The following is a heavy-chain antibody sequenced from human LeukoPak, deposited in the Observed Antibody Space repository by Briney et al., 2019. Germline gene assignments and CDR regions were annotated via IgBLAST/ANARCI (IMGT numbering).Heavy chain of an antibody. V-gene: IGHV4-34*01. J-gene: IGHJ5*02. CDR2: INHSGST. CDR3: ARGKRTPPKYSRGQSQNNWFGP. Sequence: PSETLSLTCAVYGGSFSGYYWSWIRQPPGKGLEWIGEINHSGSTNYNPSLKSRVTISVDTSKNQFSLKLSSVTAADTAVYYCARGKRTPPKYSRGQSQNNWFGPGGEGTLVAVSS. CDR1: GGSFSGYY. D-gene: IGHD6-19*01.